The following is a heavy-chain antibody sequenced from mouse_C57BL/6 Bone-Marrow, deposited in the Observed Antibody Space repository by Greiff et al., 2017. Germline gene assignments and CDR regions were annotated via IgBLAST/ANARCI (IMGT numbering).Heavy chain of an antibody. CDR2: IHPDSGST. J-gene: IGHJ3*01. CDR1: GYTFTSYW. CDR3: ARGVRFDY. V-gene: IGHV1-64*01. D-gene: IGHD2-13*01. Sequence: VQLQQPGAELVKPGASVKLSCKASGYTFTSYWMHWVKQRPGQGLEWIGMIHPDSGSTNYNEKFKSKATLTVDTSSSTAYMHLSSLTSEDSAVYCCARGVRFDYWGQGTLVTVSA.